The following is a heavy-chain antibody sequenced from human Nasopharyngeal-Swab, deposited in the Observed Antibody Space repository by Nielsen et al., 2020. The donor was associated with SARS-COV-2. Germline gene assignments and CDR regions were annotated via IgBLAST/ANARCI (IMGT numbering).Heavy chain of an antibody. CDR2: ISSSSSTI. CDR1: GSTFSSYS. CDR3: AGGYCSGGSCYPTPPYYYYGMDV. D-gene: IGHD2-15*01. J-gene: IGHJ6*02. Sequence: ESLKISCAASGSTFSSYSMNWVRQAPGKGLEWVSYISSSSSTIYYADSVKGRFTISRDNAENSLYLQMNSLRAEDTAVYYCAGGYCSGGSCYPTPPYYYYGMDVWGQGTTVTVSS. V-gene: IGHV3-48*04.